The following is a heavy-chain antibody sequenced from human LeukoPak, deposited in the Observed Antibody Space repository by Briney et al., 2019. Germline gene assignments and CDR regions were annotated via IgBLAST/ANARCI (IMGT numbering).Heavy chain of an antibody. J-gene: IGHJ6*02. CDR3: ARHDLKYYGSKIYYYYGMDV. CDR1: GGTFSSYA. D-gene: IGHD3-10*01. CDR2: IIPILGIA. V-gene: IGHV1-69*04. Sequence: SVKVSCKASGGTFSSYAISWVRQAPGQGLEWMGRIIPILGIANYAQKFQGRVTITADKSISTAYLQWSSLKASDTAMYYCARHDLKYYGSKIYYYYGMDVWGQGTTVTVSS.